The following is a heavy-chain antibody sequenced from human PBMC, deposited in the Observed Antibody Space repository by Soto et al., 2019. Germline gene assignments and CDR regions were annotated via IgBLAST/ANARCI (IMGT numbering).Heavy chain of an antibody. J-gene: IGHJ3*02. CDR2: IYYIGTT. Sequence: XETRSLTCTVSGGSISGYYWNWIRQPPGKGLEYIGHIYYIGTTNYNPSLKSRATISVDTSKNQFSLKLTSVTAADTAVYFCARSGSKYGANDFDIRDQGTMVTV. CDR3: ARSGSKYGANDFDI. CDR1: GGSISGYY. D-gene: IGHD5-18*01. V-gene: IGHV4-59*01.